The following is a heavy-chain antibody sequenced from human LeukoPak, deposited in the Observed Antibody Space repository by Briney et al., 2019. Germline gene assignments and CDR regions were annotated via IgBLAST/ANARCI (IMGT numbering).Heavy chain of an antibody. CDR2: ISAYNGNT. Sequence: ASVKVSCKASGYTFTSYGISWVRQAPGQGLEWMGWISAYNGNTNYAQKLQGRVTMTTDTSTSTAYMELRSLRSDDTAVYYCARLVEWLRSKNYHYSDYWGQGTLVTVSS. D-gene: IGHD5-12*01. CDR3: ARLVEWLRSKNYHYSDY. V-gene: IGHV1-18*04. J-gene: IGHJ4*02. CDR1: GYTFTSYG.